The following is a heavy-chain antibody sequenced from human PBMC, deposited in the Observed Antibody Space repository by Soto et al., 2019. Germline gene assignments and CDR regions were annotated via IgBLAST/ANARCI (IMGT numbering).Heavy chain of an antibody. V-gene: IGHV3-23*01. CDR1: GFTFSNYA. D-gene: IGHD6-19*01. Sequence: PGGSLRLSCAASGFTFSNYAMSWVRQAPGKGLEWVSAISGSGGSTYYADSVKGRFTISRDNSKNTLYLQMNSLRAEDTAIYYCAKDGIAVDLACWGQGTLVTVSS. J-gene: IGHJ4*02. CDR3: AKDGIAVDLAC. CDR2: ISGSGGST.